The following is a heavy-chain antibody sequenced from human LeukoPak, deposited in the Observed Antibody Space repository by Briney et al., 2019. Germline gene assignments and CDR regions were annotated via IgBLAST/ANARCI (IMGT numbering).Heavy chain of an antibody. J-gene: IGHJ4*02. V-gene: IGHV4-59*01. CDR1: GHSISNYY. CDR3: AREEIGRVDY. Sequence: SETLSLTCTVSGHSISNYYWSWIRQPPGKGLEWIGYIYYSGNTNYNPSLKSRITISVDTSKKHLPLKMSSVTAADTAVYYCAREEIGRVDYWGPGILVTVSS. D-gene: IGHD2/OR15-2a*01. CDR2: IYYSGNT.